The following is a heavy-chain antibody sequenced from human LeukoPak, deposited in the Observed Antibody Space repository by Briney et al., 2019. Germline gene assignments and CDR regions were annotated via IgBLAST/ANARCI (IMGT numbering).Heavy chain of an antibody. V-gene: IGHV3-21*01. D-gene: IGHD2-15*01. CDR3: ALYCSGGSCLGN. Sequence: TGGSLRLSCAASGFTFSTYYMNWVRQAPGKGLEWVSSVSTSSSYIYYADAVKGRFTISRDNSKNTLYLQMNSLRAEDTAVYYCALYCSGGSCLGNWGQGTLVTVSS. CDR2: VSTSSSYI. CDR1: GFTFSTYY. J-gene: IGHJ4*02.